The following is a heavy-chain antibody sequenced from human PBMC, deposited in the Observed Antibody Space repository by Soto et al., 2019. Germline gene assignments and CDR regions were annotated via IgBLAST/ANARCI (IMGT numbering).Heavy chain of an antibody. V-gene: IGHV1-69*02. CDR3: AREGDDIVVVVAATPGAYNRFDP. J-gene: IGHJ5*02. CDR1: GGTFSSYT. D-gene: IGHD2-15*01. CDR2: IIPILGIA. Sequence: QVQLVQSGAEVKKPGSSVKVSCKASGGTFSSYTISWVRQAPGQGLEWMGRIIPILGIANYAQKFQGRVTITADKYTSTAYMELSSLRSEDTAVYYFAREGDDIVVVVAATPGAYNRFDPWGQVPLVNVSS.